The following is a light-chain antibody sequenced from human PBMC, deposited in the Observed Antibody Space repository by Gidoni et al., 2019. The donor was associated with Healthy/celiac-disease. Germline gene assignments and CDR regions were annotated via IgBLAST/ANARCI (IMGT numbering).Light chain of an antibody. V-gene: IGKV3-20*01. CDR2: GAA. Sequence: EIVLTLSPGTLSLSPGETATLSCRASQSVSSSYLAWYQQKPGQPPRLLIYGAASRATGIPDRCSGSGCGRDFTLIISRREPEDYAVYYCQQYGSSPRYTFGHGTKLEIK. J-gene: IGKJ2*01. CDR1: QSVSSSY. CDR3: QQYGSSPRYT.